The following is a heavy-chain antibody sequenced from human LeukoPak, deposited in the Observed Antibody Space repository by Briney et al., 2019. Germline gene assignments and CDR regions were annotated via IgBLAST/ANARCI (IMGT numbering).Heavy chain of an antibody. CDR1: GFTFSDYY. D-gene: IGHD1-7*01. Sequence: PGGSLRLSCAASGFTFSDYYMSWIRQVPGGGLEWLSYISGNTPTIYYADSVKGRFTISRDNAENSLYLHMNSLRAEDTAIYYCARDHNNWNYGVIDPWGQGTLVTVSS. CDR3: ARDHNNWNYGVIDP. V-gene: IGHV3-11*04. CDR2: ISGNTPTI. J-gene: IGHJ5*02.